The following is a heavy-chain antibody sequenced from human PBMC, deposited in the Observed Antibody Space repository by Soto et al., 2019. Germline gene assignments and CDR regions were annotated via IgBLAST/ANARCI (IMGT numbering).Heavy chain of an antibody. CDR2: IYYSGST. CDR1: GGSISSSSYY. V-gene: IGHV4-39*07. J-gene: IGHJ6*02. D-gene: IGHD2-8*01. Sequence: PSETLSLTCTVSGGSISSSSYYWGWIRQPPGKGLEWIGSIYYSGSTYYNPSLKSRVTISVDKSKNQFSLKLSSVTAADTAVYYCAILVVYGGLYYYGMDVWGQGTTVTVSS. CDR3: AILVVYGGLYYYGMDV.